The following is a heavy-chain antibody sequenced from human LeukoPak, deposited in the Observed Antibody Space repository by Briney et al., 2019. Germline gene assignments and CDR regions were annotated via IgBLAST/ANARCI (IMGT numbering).Heavy chain of an antibody. CDR1: GFTFSGYA. CDR2: IKQDGSGK. V-gene: IGHV3-7*01. Sequence: GGSLRLSCAASGFTFSGYAMSWVRQAPGKGLEWVANIKQDGSGKYYVDSVKGRFTISRDNAKNLLYLQMNSLRAEDTAVYYCARETSTVTTSTRFDYWGQGTLVTVSS. J-gene: IGHJ4*02. CDR3: ARETSTVTTSTRFDY. D-gene: IGHD4-17*01.